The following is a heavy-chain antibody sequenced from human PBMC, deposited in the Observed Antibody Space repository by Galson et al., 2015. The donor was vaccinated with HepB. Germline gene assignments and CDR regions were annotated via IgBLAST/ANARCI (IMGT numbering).Heavy chain of an antibody. CDR3: ARSTYYDFWSGYPYGMDV. Sequence: SETLSLTCTVSGGSISSYYWSWIRQPPGKGLEWIGYIYYSGSTNYSPSLKSRVTISVDTSKNQFSLKLSSVTAADTAVYYCARSTYYDFWSGYPYGMDVWGQGTTVTVSS. CDR2: IYYSGST. J-gene: IGHJ6*02. CDR1: GGSISSYY. V-gene: IGHV4-59*01. D-gene: IGHD3-3*01.